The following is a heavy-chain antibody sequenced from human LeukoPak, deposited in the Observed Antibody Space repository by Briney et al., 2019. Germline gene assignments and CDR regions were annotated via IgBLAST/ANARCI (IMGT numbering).Heavy chain of an antibody. J-gene: IGHJ5*02. Sequence: GESLKISCKGSGYSFSNYWIGWVRQMPGKGLEWMGMIFPGDSDTRYSPSFEGQVTISADKSISTAYLQWSSLKASDTAMYYCARHGSSYYEPRYNWLDPWAREPWSPSPQ. D-gene: IGHD3-16*01. CDR2: IFPGDSDT. V-gene: IGHV5-51*01. CDR1: GYSFSNYW. CDR3: ARHGSSYYEPRYNWLDP.